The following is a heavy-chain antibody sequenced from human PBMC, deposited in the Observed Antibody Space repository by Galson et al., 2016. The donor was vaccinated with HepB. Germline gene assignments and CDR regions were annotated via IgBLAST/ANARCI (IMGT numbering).Heavy chain of an antibody. CDR1: GGSISSSTYY. V-gene: IGHV4-39*07. Sequence: ETLSLTCTVSGGSISSSTYYWGWIRQPPGKGLEWTGRIYYSGSTYYNPSLKSRVTISVDTSKNQFSLKLSSVTAADTAVYYCARDGSGTYYTEGINWGQGTLVTVSS. D-gene: IGHD3-10*01. CDR3: ARDGSGTYYTEGIN. CDR2: IYYSGST. J-gene: IGHJ4*02.